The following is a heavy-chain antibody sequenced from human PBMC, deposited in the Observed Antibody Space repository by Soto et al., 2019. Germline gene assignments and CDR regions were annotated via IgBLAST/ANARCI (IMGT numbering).Heavy chain of an antibody. Sequence: EVQLVESGGGLVKPGGSLRLSCAASGFTFSGFSMNWVRQAPGKGLEWVSSVTSSPSSMFYADSVKGRFTISRDDAKDSLFLQMNSLRADDTAGYYCAREADFASSGYVLDYWGLGTLVTVSS. CDR2: VTSSPSSM. CDR3: AREADFASSGYVLDY. J-gene: IGHJ4*02. V-gene: IGHV3-21*02. CDR1: GFTFSGFS. D-gene: IGHD3-22*01.